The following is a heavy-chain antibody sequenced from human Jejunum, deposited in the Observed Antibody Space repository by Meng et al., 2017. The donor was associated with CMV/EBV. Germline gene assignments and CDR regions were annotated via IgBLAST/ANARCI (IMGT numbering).Heavy chain of an antibody. D-gene: IGHD3-3*02. V-gene: IGHV1-2*02. CDR2: INPNSGDT. Sequence: SGYSFRGYYIHWVRQAPGQGPEWMGWINPNSGDTWSTPKFQGRVTMTSDTSVNTNYMDLNRLTSDDSAVYYCARAGQHFDYYFDSWGQGTLVTVSS. J-gene: IGHJ4*02. CDR3: ARAGQHFDYYFDS. CDR1: GYSFRGYY.